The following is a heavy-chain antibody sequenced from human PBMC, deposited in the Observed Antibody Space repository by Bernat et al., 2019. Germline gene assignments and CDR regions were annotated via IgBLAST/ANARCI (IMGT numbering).Heavy chain of an antibody. D-gene: IGHD5-18*01. CDR2: ISYDGSNK. J-gene: IGHJ3*02. CDR3: ARGGYSYGLDI. Sequence: QVQLVESGGGVVQPGRSLRLSCAASGFTFSSYAMPWVRQAPGKGLEWVAVISYDGSNKYYADSVKGRFTISRDNSKNTLYLQMNSLRAEDTAVYYCARGGYSYGLDIWGQGTMVTVSS. V-gene: IGHV3-30-3*01. CDR1: GFTFSSYA.